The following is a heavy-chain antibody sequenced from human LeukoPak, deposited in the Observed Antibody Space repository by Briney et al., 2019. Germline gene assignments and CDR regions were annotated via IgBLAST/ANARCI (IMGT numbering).Heavy chain of an antibody. J-gene: IGHJ4*02. D-gene: IGHD6-19*01. CDR2: ISGYNGNP. CDR3: ARDMYTSGRVPFDY. CDR1: GYTFTSYG. Sequence: GASVKVSCKASGYTFTSYGISWVRQAPGQGLEWMGWISGYNGNPNYAQKLQGRVTMTTDTSTSTAYMELRSLRSDDTAVYYCARDMYTSGRVPFDYWGQGTLVTVSS. V-gene: IGHV1-18*01.